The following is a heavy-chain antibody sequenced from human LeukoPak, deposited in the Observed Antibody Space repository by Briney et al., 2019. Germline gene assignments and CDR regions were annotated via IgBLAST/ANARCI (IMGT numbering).Heavy chain of an antibody. CDR3: ARKSVAGYDILTGYYRYYFDY. V-gene: IGHV1-2*02. CDR2: INPNSGGT. Sequence: ASVKVSCKASGCTFTGYYMHWVRQAPGQGLEWMGWINPNSGGTNYAQKFQGRVTMTRDTSISTAYMELSRLRSDDTAVYYCARKSVAGYDILTGYYRYYFDYWGQGTLVTVSS. D-gene: IGHD3-9*01. J-gene: IGHJ4*02. CDR1: GCTFTGYY.